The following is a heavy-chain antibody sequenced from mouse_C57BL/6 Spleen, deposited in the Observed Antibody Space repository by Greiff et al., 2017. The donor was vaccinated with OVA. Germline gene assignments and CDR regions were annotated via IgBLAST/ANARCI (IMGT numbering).Heavy chain of an antibody. J-gene: IGHJ3*01. D-gene: IGHD2-4*01. CDR1: GYSITSGYY. Sequence: EVQLQQSGPGLVKPSQSLSLTCSVTGYSITSGYYWNWIRQFPGNKLEWMGYISYDGSNNYNPSLKNRISITRDTSKNQFFLKLNSVTTEDTATYYCARGYDYAAYWGQGTLVTVSA. CDR2: ISYDGSN. V-gene: IGHV3-6*01. CDR3: ARGYDYAAY.